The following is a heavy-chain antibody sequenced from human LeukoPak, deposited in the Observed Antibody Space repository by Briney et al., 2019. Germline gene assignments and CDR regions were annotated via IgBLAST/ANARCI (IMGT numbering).Heavy chain of an antibody. CDR3: ASGEFDYYDSIIF. J-gene: IGHJ4*02. CDR1: GFTFSSYW. V-gene: IGHV3-74*01. CDR2: INSDGSST. Sequence: GGSLRLSCEASGFTFSSYWMHWVRQAPGKGLVWVSRINSDGSSTSYADSVKGRFTISRDNAKKTLYLQMNSLRVEDTAVYYCASGEFDYYDSIIFGGQGTLVTVSS. D-gene: IGHD3-22*01.